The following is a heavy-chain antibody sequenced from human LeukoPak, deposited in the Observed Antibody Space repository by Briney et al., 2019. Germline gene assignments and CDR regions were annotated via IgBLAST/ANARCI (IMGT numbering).Heavy chain of an antibody. CDR3: ARGYSSGWYYFDY. CDR2: MNPNSGNT. V-gene: IGHV1-8*01. CDR1: GYTFTSYD. J-gene: IGHJ4*02. D-gene: IGHD6-19*01. Sequence: ASVKVSCKASGYTFTSYDINWVRQATGQGLEWMGWMNPNSGNTGYAQKFQGRVTMTRNTSISTAYMELNSLRAEDTAVYYCARGYSSGWYYFDYWGQGTLVTVSS.